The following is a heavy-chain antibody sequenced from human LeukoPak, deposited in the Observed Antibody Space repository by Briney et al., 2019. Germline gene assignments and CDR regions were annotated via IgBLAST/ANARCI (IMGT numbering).Heavy chain of an antibody. CDR2: IDQDGSEK. CDR1: GLTLSNYW. D-gene: IGHD3-22*01. V-gene: IGHV3-7*05. J-gene: IGHJ4*02. Sequence: GGSLRLSCAASGLTLSNYWMTWVRQAPGKGLEWVANIDQDGSEKNYVDSVKGRFTISRDNAKNSLYLEMNSLRAEDMGVYYCARDSRGYPYWGQGTLVTVSS. CDR3: ARDSRGYPY.